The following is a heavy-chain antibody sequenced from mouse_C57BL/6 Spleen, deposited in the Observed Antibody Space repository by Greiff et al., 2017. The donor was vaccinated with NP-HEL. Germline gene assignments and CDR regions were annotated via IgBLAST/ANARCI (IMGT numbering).Heavy chain of an antibody. CDR3: TRERLTGTTWYFDV. J-gene: IGHJ1*03. V-gene: IGHV1-15*01. Sequence: QVQLKESGAELVRPGASVTLSCKASGYTFTDYEMHWVKQTPVHGLEWIGAIDPETGGTAYNQKFKGKAILTADKSSSTAYMELRSLTSEDSAFYYCTRERLTGTTWYFDVWGTGTTVTVSS. CDR2: IDPETGGT. CDR1: GYTFTDYE. D-gene: IGHD4-1*01.